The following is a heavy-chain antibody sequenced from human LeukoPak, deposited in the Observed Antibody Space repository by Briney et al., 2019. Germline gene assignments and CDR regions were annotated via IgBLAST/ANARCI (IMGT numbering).Heavy chain of an antibody. V-gene: IGHV3-30-3*01. CDR2: ISSDGTNN. CDR3: ARDRYSSGWYGDFDC. CDR1: GFIFSNYW. Sequence: GGSLRLPCAGSGFIFSNYWMHWVRQAPGKGLEWVAVISSDGTNNYYADSVKGRFTISRDNSKNTLYLQVNSLRAEDTAVYYCARDRYSSGWYGDFDCWGQGTLVTVSS. J-gene: IGHJ4*02. D-gene: IGHD6-19*01.